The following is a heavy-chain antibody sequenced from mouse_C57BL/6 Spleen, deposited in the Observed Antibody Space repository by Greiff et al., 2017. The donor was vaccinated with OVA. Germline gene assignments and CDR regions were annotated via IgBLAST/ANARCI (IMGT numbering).Heavy chain of an antibody. J-gene: IGHJ1*03. V-gene: IGHV5-9-1*02. CDR3: TRGKFITTVVADWYFDV. CDR1: GFTFSSYA. Sequence: EVQLVESGEGLVKPGGSLKLSCAASGFTFSSYAMSWVRQTPEKRLEWVAYISSGGDYIYYADTVKGRFTISRDNARNTLYLQMSSLKSEDTAMYYCTRGKFITTVVADWYFDVWGTGTTVTVSS. D-gene: IGHD1-1*01. CDR2: ISSGGDYI.